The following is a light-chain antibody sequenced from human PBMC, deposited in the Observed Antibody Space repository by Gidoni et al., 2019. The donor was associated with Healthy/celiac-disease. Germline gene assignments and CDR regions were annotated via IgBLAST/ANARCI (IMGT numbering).Light chain of an antibody. V-gene: IGLV1-44*01. Sequence: QSVLTQPPSASGTPGQRVTISCSGSSSNIGSNTVNWYQQLPGTAPKLLIYSNNPRPAGVPDRFSGSKSGTSASLAISGLQSEDEADDYCAAWDDSLNAWVFGGGTKLTVL. CDR3: AAWDDSLNAWV. CDR1: SSNIGSNT. CDR2: SNN. J-gene: IGLJ3*02.